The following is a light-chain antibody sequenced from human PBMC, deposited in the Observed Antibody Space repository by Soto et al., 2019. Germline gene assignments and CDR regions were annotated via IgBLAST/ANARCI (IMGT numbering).Light chain of an antibody. Sequence: DIQLTQSPSFLSASVGDRVTITCRASQGISSYLVWYQQKPGKAPKPLIYAVSTLQSGVPSRFSGSGSGTEFTLTIRSLQPEDFATYYCQQLDSYPLTFGPGTTVDIK. J-gene: IGKJ3*01. V-gene: IGKV1-9*01. CDR2: AVS. CDR1: QGISSY. CDR3: QQLDSYPLT.